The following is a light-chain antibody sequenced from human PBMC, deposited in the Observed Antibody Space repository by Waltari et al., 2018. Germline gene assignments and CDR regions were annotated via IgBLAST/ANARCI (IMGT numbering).Light chain of an antibody. CDR3: ATWDDSLNGL. Sequence: QSVLTQPPSVSGTTGQRVSISCSGSSSNIGSKSVNWYQQVPGTAPKLLIYSNNQRPSGVPDRFSGPKSGTSASLAISGLQSEDEADYYCATWDDSLNGLFGGGTKLTVL. CDR2: SNN. J-gene: IGLJ2*01. CDR1: SSNIGSKS. V-gene: IGLV1-44*01.